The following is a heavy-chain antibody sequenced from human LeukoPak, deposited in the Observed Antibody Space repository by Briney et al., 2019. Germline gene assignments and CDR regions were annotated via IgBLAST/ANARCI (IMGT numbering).Heavy chain of an antibody. Sequence: PGGSLRLSCAASGVTFSSYEMNWVRQAPGKGLEWVSYISDSGNTIYYADFVKGRFTISRDNAKNSLYLQMNSLRAEDTAVYYCAREVLVGGPFDYWGQGTLVTVSS. CDR3: AREVLVGGPFDY. D-gene: IGHD2-15*01. V-gene: IGHV3-48*03. J-gene: IGHJ4*02. CDR2: ISDSGNTI. CDR1: GVTFSSYE.